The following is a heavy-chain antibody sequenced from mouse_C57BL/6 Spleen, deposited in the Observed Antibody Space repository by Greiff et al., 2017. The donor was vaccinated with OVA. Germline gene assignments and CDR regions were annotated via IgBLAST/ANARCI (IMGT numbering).Heavy chain of an antibody. J-gene: IGHJ4*01. D-gene: IGHD2-4*01. V-gene: IGHV5-16*01. CDR3: ARVYDYDVMDY. CDR2: INYDGSST. CDR1: GFTFSDYY. Sequence: EVQLVESEGGLVQPGSSMKLSCTASGFTFSDYYMAWVRQVPEKGLEWVANINYDGSSTYYLDSLKSRFIISRDNAKNILYLQMSSLKSEDTATYYCARVYDYDVMDYWGQGTSVTVSS.